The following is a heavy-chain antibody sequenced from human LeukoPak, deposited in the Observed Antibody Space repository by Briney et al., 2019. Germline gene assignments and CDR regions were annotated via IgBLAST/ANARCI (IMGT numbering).Heavy chain of an antibody. Sequence: SETLSLTCTVSGGSISSSSYYWGWIRQPPGKGLEWIGSIYYSGSTYYNPSLKSRVTISVDTSKNQFSLKLSSVTAADTAVYYCARDVSGWYFDLWGRGTLVTVSS. V-gene: IGHV4-39*07. J-gene: IGHJ2*01. CDR1: GGSISSSSYY. CDR3: ARDVSGWYFDL. D-gene: IGHD6-19*01. CDR2: IYYSGST.